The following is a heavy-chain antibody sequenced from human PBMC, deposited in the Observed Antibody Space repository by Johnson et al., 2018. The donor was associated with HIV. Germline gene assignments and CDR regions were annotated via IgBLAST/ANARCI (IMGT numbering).Heavy chain of an antibody. CDR2: ISGSDHST. V-gene: IGHV3-23*04. CDR1: AFTFSSND. D-gene: IGHD3-22*01. J-gene: IGHJ3*02. CDR3: AREGNYYDSSSHVFDI. Sequence: VQLVESGGGLVQPGGSLRLSCGASAFTFSSNDMKWVRQAPGKGLEWVSPISGSDHSTYYADSVRGRFTISRDKSRNTLYLQMNSLRAEDTAVHYCAREGNYYDSSSHVFDIWGQGTMVTVSS.